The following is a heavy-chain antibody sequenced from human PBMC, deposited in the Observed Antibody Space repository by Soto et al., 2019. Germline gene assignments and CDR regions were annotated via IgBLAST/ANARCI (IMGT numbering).Heavy chain of an antibody. CDR1: GFTFTSSA. CDR2: IVVGSGNT. Sequence: QMQLVQSGPEVKKPGTSVKVSCKASGFTFTSSAVQWVRQARGQRLEWIGWIVVGSGNTNYAQKFQERVTITRDMSTSTAYMELSSLRSEDTAVYYCAADRWTTVDGDDAFDIWGQGTMVTVSS. CDR3: AADRWTTVDGDDAFDI. D-gene: IGHD4-4*01. V-gene: IGHV1-58*01. J-gene: IGHJ3*02.